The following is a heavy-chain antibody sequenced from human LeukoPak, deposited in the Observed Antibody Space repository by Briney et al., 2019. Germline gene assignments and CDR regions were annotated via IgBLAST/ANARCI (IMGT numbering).Heavy chain of an antibody. D-gene: IGHD6-19*01. Sequence: GESLKISCKASGYSFNIYWIGWVRQMPGKGLEWMGIIYPDDSDSRYSPSFQGQVTISADKSISTAYLQWSSLKASDTAMYYCARAVDSGWQDWGQGTLVTVSS. V-gene: IGHV5-51*01. J-gene: IGHJ4*02. CDR1: GYSFNIYW. CDR2: IYPDDSDS. CDR3: ARAVDSGWQD.